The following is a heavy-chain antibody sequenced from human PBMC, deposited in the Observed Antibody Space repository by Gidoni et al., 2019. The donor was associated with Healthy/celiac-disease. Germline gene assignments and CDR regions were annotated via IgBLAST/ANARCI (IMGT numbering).Heavy chain of an antibody. D-gene: IGHD5-12*01. Sequence: QVQLQESGPGLVKPSQTLSLTCTVSGGSISSGSYYWSWIRQPAGKGLEWIGRIYTSGSTNYNPSLKSRVTISVDTSKNQFSLKLSSVTAADTAVYYCARADGSGYDWGYWGQGTLVTVSS. CDR3: ARADGSGYDWGY. CDR2: IYTSGST. CDR1: GGSISSGSYY. J-gene: IGHJ4*02. V-gene: IGHV4-61*02.